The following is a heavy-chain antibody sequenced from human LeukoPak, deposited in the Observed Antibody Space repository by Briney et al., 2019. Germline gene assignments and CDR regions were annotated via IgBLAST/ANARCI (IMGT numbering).Heavy chain of an antibody. J-gene: IGHJ4*02. CDR1: GYTFTGYY. CDR3: ATIGGGYSYGLRY. CDR2: INPSSGGT. Sequence: ASVKVSCKVSGYTFTGYYLHWVRQAPGQGLEWMGRINPSSGGTNYAQKFQGRVTMTRDTSINTAYMDLSSLRSDDTAVYYCATIGGGYSYGLRYWGQGTLVTVSS. V-gene: IGHV1-2*06. D-gene: IGHD5-18*01.